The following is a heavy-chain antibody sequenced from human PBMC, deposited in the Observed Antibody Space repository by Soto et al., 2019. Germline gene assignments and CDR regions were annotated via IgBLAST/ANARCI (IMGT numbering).Heavy chain of an antibody. J-gene: IGHJ4*02. D-gene: IGHD3-22*01. Sequence: QITLKESGPTLVKPTQTLTLTCTFSGFSLTTSGVGVGWIRQPPGTALEWLAFIFWDDDKRYSPSLKSRLTITKDTSTNQVVLTMTNMDPVDTATYYCASSSGYRIFDCWGQGTLVTVSS. CDR1: GFSLTTSGVG. V-gene: IGHV2-5*02. CDR3: ASSSGYRIFDC. CDR2: IFWDDDK.